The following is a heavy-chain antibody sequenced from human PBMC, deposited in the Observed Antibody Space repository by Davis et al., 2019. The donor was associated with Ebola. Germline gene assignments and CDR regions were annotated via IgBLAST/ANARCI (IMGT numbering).Heavy chain of an antibody. Sequence: PGGPLRLSCAPPGFTFSSYSMNWVRQAPGQGLEWVSYISSSSSTIYYPDSVKGRFTISRDNAKNSLYLQMNSLRDEDTAVYYCARDSGIVVPYYMDVWGKGTTVTVSS. V-gene: IGHV3-48*02. CDR3: ARDSGIVVPYYMDV. CDR2: ISSSSSTI. J-gene: IGHJ6*03. D-gene: IGHD2-2*01. CDR1: GFTFSSYS.